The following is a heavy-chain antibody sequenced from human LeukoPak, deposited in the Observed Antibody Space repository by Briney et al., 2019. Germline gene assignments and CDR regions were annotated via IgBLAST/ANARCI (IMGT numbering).Heavy chain of an antibody. D-gene: IGHD3-9*01. CDR1: GFTFSDYS. V-gene: IGHV3-48*02. CDR3: ARDKDWAFDY. Sequence: GGSLRLSCAASGFTFSDYSMNWVRQAPGKGLEWISYISGSRILYADSVKGRFTVSRDIAKNSLFLQMNSLRDEDTAVYFCARDKDWAFDYWGQGSLVPVSS. J-gene: IGHJ4*02. CDR2: ISGSRI.